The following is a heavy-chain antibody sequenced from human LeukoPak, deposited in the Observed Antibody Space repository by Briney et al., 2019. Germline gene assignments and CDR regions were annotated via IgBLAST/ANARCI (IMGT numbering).Heavy chain of an antibody. CDR1: GGSFSGYY. J-gene: IGHJ4*02. CDR3: REWQQLGSDY. CDR2: INHSGST. D-gene: IGHD6-13*01. Sequence: PSETLSLTCAVYGGSFSGYYWSWIRQPPGKGLEWIGEINHSGSTNYNPSLKSRVTISVDTSKNQFSLKLSSVTAADTAVYYCREWQQLGSDYWGQGTLVTVSS. V-gene: IGHV4-34*01.